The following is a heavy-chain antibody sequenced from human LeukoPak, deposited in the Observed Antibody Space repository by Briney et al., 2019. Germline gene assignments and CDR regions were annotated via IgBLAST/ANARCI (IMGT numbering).Heavy chain of an antibody. CDR3: ARDYGDFPAYYFVY. D-gene: IGHD4-17*01. Sequence: SQTLSLTCTVSGGSISSYYWSWIRQPAGKGLEWIGRIYNSGITNYNPSLKSRVTMSMDTSMNQFSLKLRSVTAADTAVYYCARDYGDFPAYYFVYWGQGTLVTVSS. V-gene: IGHV4-4*07. CDR2: IYNSGIT. J-gene: IGHJ4*02. CDR1: GGSISSYY.